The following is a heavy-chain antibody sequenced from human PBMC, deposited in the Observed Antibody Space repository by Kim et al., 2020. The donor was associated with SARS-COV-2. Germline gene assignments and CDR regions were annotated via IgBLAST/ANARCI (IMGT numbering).Heavy chain of an antibody. Sequence: DTRYSPPFQGKVTISADKSISTAYLQWSSLKASDTAMYYCARQLVGATDYWGQGTLVTVSS. CDR2: DT. CDR3: ARQLVGATDY. V-gene: IGHV5-51*01. J-gene: IGHJ4*02. D-gene: IGHD1-26*01.